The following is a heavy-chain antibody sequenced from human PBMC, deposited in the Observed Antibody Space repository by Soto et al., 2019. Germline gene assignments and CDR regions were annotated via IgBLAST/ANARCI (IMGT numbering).Heavy chain of an antibody. D-gene: IGHD6-19*01. V-gene: IGHV4-4*07. Sequence: PSETLSLTCRVSGDSISTYYWSWIRQSAGKGLEWIGRTYITGDTNYNPSLKSRVTMSLDASKYQLSLHLSSVTAADTALYYCAREYTETVDGPTPFYFDFWGQGTPVTVS. CDR2: TYITGDT. J-gene: IGHJ4*02. CDR1: GDSISTYY. CDR3: AREYTETVDGPTPFYFDF.